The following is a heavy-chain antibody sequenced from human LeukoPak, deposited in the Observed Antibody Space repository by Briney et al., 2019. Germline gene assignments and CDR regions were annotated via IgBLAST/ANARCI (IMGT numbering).Heavy chain of an antibody. CDR3: ARDHGLPGYFDY. J-gene: IGHJ4*02. V-gene: IGHV4-34*01. CDR1: GESFSDYY. D-gene: IGHD1-14*01. CDR2: INHSGST. Sequence: SETLSLTCAVYGESFSDYYWSWIRQPPGKGLEWIGEINHSGSTKYNPSLKSRVTISVDTSKNQFSLKLSSVTAADTAVYYCARDHGLPGYFDYWGQGTLVTVSS.